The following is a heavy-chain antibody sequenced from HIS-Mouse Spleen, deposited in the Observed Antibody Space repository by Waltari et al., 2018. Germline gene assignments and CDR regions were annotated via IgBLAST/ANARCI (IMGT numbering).Heavy chain of an antibody. D-gene: IGHD6-13*01. CDR1: GGSITSSRYY. CDR3: AREIPYSSSWYDWYFDL. CDR2: IYYSGST. Sequence: QLQLQESGPGLVKPSEPLSLTCTVSGGSITSSRYYWGWIRQPPGTGLEWIGSIYYSGSTYYNPSLKSRVTISVDTSKNQFSLKLSSVTAADTAVYYCAREIPYSSSWYDWYFDLWGRGTLVTVSS. V-gene: IGHV4-39*07. J-gene: IGHJ2*01.